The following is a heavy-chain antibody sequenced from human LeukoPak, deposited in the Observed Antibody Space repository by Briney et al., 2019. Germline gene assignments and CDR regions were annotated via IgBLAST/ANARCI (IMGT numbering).Heavy chain of an antibody. CDR3: ARDRDSSGLRDFDL. J-gene: IGHJ2*01. V-gene: IGHV4-59*01. CDR2: IYYSGNT. CDR1: GGSISSYY. D-gene: IGHD3-22*01. Sequence: PSETLSLTCTVSGGSISSYYWSWIRQPPGKGLEWIGYIYYSGNTNYNPSLKSRVSISIDTSKSQFYLQLSSVTAADTAVYYCARDRDSSGLRDFDLWGRGALVTVSA.